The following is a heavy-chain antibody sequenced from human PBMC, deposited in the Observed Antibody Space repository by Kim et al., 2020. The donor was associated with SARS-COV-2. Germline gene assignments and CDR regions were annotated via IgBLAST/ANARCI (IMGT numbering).Heavy chain of an antibody. CDR1: GGSISSYY. D-gene: IGHD3-10*01. CDR2: IYYSGST. V-gene: IGHV4-59*01. J-gene: IGHJ3*02. Sequence: SETLSLTCTVSGGSISSYYWSWIRQPPGKGLEWIGYIYYSGSTNYNPSLKSRVTISVDTSKNQFSLKLSSVTAADTAVYYCAGSVTYYYGSGSYYGAFDIWGQGTMVTVSS. CDR3: AGSVTYYYGSGSYYGAFDI.